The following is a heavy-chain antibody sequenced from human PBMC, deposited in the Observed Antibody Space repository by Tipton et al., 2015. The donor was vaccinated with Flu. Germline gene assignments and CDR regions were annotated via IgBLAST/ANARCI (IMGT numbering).Heavy chain of an antibody. V-gene: IGHV2-5*02. J-gene: IGHJ4*02. CDR2: IYWDDSK. Sequence: LVKPTQTLTLTCTFSGFSFTTSGVAVGWIRQPPGKALEWLALIYWDDSKRYRPTLKNRFTITKDTSKNHVGLTVLNMDPVDTATYYCVHRPAFGGSYGHFDHWGQGAPVTVSS. D-gene: IGHD1-26*01. CDR1: GFSFTTSGVA. CDR3: VHRPAFGGSYGHFDH.